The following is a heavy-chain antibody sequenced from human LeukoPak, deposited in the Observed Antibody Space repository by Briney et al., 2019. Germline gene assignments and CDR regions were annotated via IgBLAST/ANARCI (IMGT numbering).Heavy chain of an antibody. CDR1: GFTFSSYS. V-gene: IGHV3-21*04. D-gene: IGHD4-17*01. CDR3: AKDSAGRDYGDLYYFDY. Sequence: GGSLRLSCAASGFTFSSYSMTWVRQAPGKGLEWVSSISSSSSYIYYADSVKGRFTISRDNAKNSLYLQMNSLRAEDTALYYCAKDSAGRDYGDLYYFDYWGQGTLVTVSS. J-gene: IGHJ4*02. CDR2: ISSSSSYI.